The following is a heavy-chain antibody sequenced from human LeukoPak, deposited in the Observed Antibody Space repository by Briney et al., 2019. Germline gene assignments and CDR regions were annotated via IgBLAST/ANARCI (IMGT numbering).Heavy chain of an antibody. CDR3: ARCPNYYDSSGYCH. V-gene: IGHV4-31*03. J-gene: IGHJ4*02. CDR1: GGSISSGGYY. Sequence: PSETLSLTCTVSGGSISSGGYYWRWIRQHRGKGLEWIGYIYYSGSTYYNPSLKGRVTISVDTSKNQFSLKLSTVTAADTAVYYCARCPNYYDSSGYCHWGQGTLVTVPS. CDR2: IYYSGST. D-gene: IGHD3-22*01.